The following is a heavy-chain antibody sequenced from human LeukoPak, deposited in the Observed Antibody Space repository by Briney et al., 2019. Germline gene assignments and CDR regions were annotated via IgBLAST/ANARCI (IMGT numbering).Heavy chain of an antibody. D-gene: IGHD6-13*01. CDR3: ARPTCTSSSSCGFDI. V-gene: IGHV5-51*01. Sequence: GESLKISCKGSGYTFTNFWIGWARQMPGKGLEWMAIIYPGDSDTRYSPSFQGQVTITADKSITTAYLQWSSLKASDTAMYFCARPTCTSSSSCGFDIWGQGTTVTVSS. CDR1: GYTFTNFW. J-gene: IGHJ3*02. CDR2: IYPGDSDT.